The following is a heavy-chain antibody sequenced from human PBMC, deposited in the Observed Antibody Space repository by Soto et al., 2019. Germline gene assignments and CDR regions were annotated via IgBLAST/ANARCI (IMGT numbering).Heavy chain of an antibody. CDR2: ISAYNGNT. CDR1: GYTFLSYG. CDR3: AREWELHRANFDY. D-gene: IGHD1-26*01. V-gene: IGHV1-18*01. Sequence: QVQLVQSGAAVKKPGASVKVSCKTSGYTFLSYGITWVRQAPGQGLGWMGWISAYNGNTNYAQKFQGRVTMTTDTSTSTAYMERRTLRSDDTAMYYCAREWELHRANFDYWGQGTLVTVSS. J-gene: IGHJ4*02.